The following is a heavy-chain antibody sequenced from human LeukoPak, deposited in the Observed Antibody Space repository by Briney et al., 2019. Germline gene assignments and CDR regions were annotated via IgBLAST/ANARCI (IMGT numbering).Heavy chain of an antibody. Sequence: GGSLRLSCAASGFTFSFYSMNWVRQAPGKGLEWVSSISSSSSNIHYADSVRGRFTISRDNAKNSLYLQMNSLRAEDTAVYYCARDGGLRYFDWPFDYRGQGTLVTVSS. V-gene: IGHV3-21*01. J-gene: IGHJ4*02. CDR3: ARDGGLRYFDWPFDY. CDR1: GFTFSFYS. CDR2: ISSSSSNI. D-gene: IGHD3-9*01.